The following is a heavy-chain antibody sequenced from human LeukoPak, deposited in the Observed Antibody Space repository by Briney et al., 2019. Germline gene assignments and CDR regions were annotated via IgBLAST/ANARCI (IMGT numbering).Heavy chain of an antibody. J-gene: IGHJ4*02. Sequence: PGGSLRLSCAASGFTFSNYSMNWVRQAPGKGLEWVSSIGSTSHFRYYADSLKGRVTISRDNAKNSLYLQMSSLRVEDTAVYYCAKSGVGDCYTEYRGEGTLVTVSS. D-gene: IGHD2-21*02. CDR2: IGSTSHFR. CDR1: GFTFSNYS. CDR3: AKSGVGDCYTEY. V-gene: IGHV3-21*01.